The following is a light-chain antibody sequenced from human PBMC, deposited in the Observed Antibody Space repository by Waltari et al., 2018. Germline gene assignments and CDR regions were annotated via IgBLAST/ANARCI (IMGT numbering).Light chain of an antibody. CDR1: QCVSSN. J-gene: IGKJ4*01. Sequence: EKVMTQSPATLSVSPGERATRSCRASQCVSSNLAWYQQKPGQAPRLLIYGASTMATGIPARFSGSGSVTEFTLTISSLQSEDFAFYYCQQYNNWPLSFGGGTKVEIK. CDR2: GAS. V-gene: IGKV3-15*01. CDR3: QQYNNWPLS.